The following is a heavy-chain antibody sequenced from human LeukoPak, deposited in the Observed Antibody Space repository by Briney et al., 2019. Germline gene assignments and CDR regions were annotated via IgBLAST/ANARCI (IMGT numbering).Heavy chain of an antibody. CDR2: ISWNSGSI. D-gene: IGHD1-7*01. CDR3: AKGGVNWNYMPDV. CDR1: GFTFDDYA. J-gene: IGHJ6*04. Sequence: GGSLRLSCAASGFTFDDYAMHWVRQAPGKGLEWVSGISWNSGSIGYADSVKGRFTISRDNAKNSLYLQMNSLRAEDTALYYCAKGGVNWNYMPDVWGKGTTVTVSS. V-gene: IGHV3-9*01.